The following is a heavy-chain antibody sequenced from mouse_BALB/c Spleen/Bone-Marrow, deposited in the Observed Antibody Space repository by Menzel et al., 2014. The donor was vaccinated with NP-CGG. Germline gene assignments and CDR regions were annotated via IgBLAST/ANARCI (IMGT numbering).Heavy chain of an antibody. V-gene: IGHV1-69*02. CDR3: ARWLLRYYAMDD. D-gene: IGHD2-3*01. J-gene: IGHJ4*01. CDR1: GYTFTSYW. Sequence: QVQLQQSGAELVKPGASVKLSCKAPGYTFTSYWMHWVKQRPGQGLEWIGEIDPSDSYTNYNQKFKGKATLTVDKSSSTAYMQLSSLTSEDSAVYFYARWLLRYYAMDDWGQGTSVTVSS. CDR2: IDPSDSYT.